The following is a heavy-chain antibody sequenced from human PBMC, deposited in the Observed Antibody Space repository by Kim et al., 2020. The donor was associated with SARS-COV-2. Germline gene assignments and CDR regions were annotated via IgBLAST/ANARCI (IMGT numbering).Heavy chain of an antibody. CDR1: GFTFSDYY. J-gene: IGHJ6*04. V-gene: IGHV3-11*01. D-gene: IGHD3-3*01. CDR2: ISSSGSTI. Sequence: GGSLRLSCAASGFTFSDYYMSWIRQAPGKGLEWVSYISSSGSTIYYADSVKGRFTISRDNAKNSLYLQMNSLRAEDTAVYYCASLDFWSGYYADVWGKGTPVTVSS. CDR3: ASLDFWSGYYADV.